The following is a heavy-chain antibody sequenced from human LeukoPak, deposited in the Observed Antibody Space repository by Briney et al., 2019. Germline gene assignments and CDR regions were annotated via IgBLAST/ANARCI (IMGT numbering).Heavy chain of an antibody. V-gene: IGHV1-8*02. CDR1: GGTFSSYA. Sequence: SVKVSCKASGGTFSSYAISWVRQAPGQGLEWMGWMNPNSGSTGYAQNFQGRVTMTRDTSISTAYMELSSLRSEDTAVYYCARVWGSVDYWGQGTLVTVSS. D-gene: IGHD3-16*01. CDR3: ARVWGSVDY. CDR2: MNPNSGST. J-gene: IGHJ4*02.